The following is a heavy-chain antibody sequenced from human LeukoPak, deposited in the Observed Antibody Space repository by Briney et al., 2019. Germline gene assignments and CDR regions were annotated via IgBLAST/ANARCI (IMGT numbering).Heavy chain of an antibody. V-gene: IGHV3-53*05. CDR1: GFTVSSNY. CDR2: IYSGGST. CDR3: AKDNTVITEYCTTTSCPGGLGY. J-gene: IGHJ4*02. Sequence: PGGSLRLSCAASGFTVSSNYMSWVRQAPGKGLEWVSVIYSGGSTYYADSVKGRFTISRDNSKNTLYLQMNSLRAEDTAVYYCAKDNTVITEYCTTTSCPGGLGYWGQGTLVTVSS. D-gene: IGHD2/OR15-2a*01.